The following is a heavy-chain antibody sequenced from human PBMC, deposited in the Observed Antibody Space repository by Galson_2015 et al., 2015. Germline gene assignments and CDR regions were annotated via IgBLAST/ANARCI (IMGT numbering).Heavy chain of an antibody. V-gene: IGHV3-7*01. J-gene: IGHJ3*02. D-gene: IGHD1-26*01. Sequence: SLRLSCAASGFIFSSYWMSWVRQAPGKGLEWVANIKQDGSEKDYVDSVKGRFTISRDNAKNSVSVQMNSLRAEDTAVYYCARVVTDAFDIWGQGTLVTLSS. CDR2: IKQDGSEK. CDR3: ARVVTDAFDI. CDR1: GFIFSSYW.